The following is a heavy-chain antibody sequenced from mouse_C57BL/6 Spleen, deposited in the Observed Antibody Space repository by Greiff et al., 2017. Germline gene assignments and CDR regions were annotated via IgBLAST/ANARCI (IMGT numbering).Heavy chain of an antibody. V-gene: IGHV3-6*01. D-gene: IGHD3-3*01. CDR3: ARRAGTSFDY. CDR1: GYSITSGYY. Sequence: DVQLQESGPGLVKPSQSLSLTCSVTGYSITSGYYWNWIRQFPGNKLEWMGYISYDGSNNYNPSLKNRISITRDTSKNQFFLKLNSVTTEDTATYYCARRAGTSFDYWGQGTTLTVSS. J-gene: IGHJ2*01. CDR2: ISYDGSN.